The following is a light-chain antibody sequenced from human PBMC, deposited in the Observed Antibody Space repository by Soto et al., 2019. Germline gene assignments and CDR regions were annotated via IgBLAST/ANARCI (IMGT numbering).Light chain of an antibody. CDR3: CSKVGGSAKVL. CDR2: EGT. Sequence: QSALTQPASVSGSPGQSITISCTGNRSDVGTYNLVSWYQQHPGKVPKLIIYEGTERPSGVSDRFSGSKSANAASLTSSGLQAEDEADYDGCSKVGGSAKVLFGGGTKGTVL. CDR1: RSDVGTYNL. J-gene: IGLJ2*01. V-gene: IGLV2-23*01.